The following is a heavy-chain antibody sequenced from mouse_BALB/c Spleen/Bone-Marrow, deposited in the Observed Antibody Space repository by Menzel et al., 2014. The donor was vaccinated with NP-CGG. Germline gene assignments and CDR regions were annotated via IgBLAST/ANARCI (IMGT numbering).Heavy chain of an antibody. Sequence: QVQLKQSGAELVRPGSSVKISCKASGYAFSSYWMSWVKQRPGQGLEWIGQIYPGDGDTNYNGKFKGKATLTADKSSSTAYMQLSSLTSEDSAVYFCARWLPAMDYWGQGTSVTVPS. J-gene: IGHJ4*01. CDR3: ARWLPAMDY. CDR2: IYPGDGDT. D-gene: IGHD2-2*01. V-gene: IGHV1-80*01. CDR1: GYAFSSYW.